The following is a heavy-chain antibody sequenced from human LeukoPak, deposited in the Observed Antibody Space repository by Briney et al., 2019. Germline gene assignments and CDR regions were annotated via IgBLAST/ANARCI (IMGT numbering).Heavy chain of an antibody. J-gene: IGHJ6*02. CDR3: AVNNYYYGMDV. Sequence: GSLRLSCAASGFTFSSHSMNWVRQAPGKGLEWVSSISSTSTYIYYADSLKGRFTISRDNAKNSLYLQMNSLRAEDTAVYYCAVNNYYYGMDVWGQGTTVTVSS. CDR2: ISSTSTYI. CDR1: GFTFSSHS. V-gene: IGHV3-21*01.